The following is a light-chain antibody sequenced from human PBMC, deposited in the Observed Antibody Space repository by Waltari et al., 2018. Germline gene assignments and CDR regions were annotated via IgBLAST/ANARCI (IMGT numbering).Light chain of an antibody. Sequence: SYELTQPPSVSVSPGQTAMITCSGDALPKQYAYWYQLKPGQAPVLVLYKDSERPPGIPERFSGSSSGTTVTLTISGVQAEDEADYYCQSADSSGTYYVFGTGTKVTVL. CDR1: ALPKQY. CDR2: KDS. V-gene: IGLV3-25*03. CDR3: QSADSSGTYYV. J-gene: IGLJ1*01.